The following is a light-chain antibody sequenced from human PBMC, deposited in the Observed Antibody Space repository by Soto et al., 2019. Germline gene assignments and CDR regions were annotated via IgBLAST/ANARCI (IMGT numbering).Light chain of an antibody. J-gene: IGKJ2*01. CDR2: DVS. Sequence: EIVLTQSPATLSLSPGERATLSCRASQSASSYFAWYQQKPGQAPRLLIYDVSNRATGIPARFSGSGSGTNFSPTLSGVELKDFAVYYCKQNSNWPYTFCQGTKGEI. V-gene: IGKV3-11*01. CDR3: KQNSNWPYT. CDR1: QSASSY.